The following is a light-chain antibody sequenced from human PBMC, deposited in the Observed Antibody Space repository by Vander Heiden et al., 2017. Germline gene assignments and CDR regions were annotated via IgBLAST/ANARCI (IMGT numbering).Light chain of an antibody. J-gene: IGKJ4*01. Sequence: DIVLTHSPATLPVSPGERATLSCRASQSVSSNLAWYQQKPGQAPRLLIYGASTRATGIPARFSGSGSGTEFTLTISSLQSEDFAVYYCQQYNNGPLTFGGGTKVEIK. CDR1: QSVSSN. V-gene: IGKV3-15*01. CDR3: QQYNNGPLT. CDR2: GAS.